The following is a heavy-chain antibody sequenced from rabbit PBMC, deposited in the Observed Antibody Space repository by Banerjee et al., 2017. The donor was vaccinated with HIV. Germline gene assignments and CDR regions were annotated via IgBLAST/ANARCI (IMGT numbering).Heavy chain of an antibody. V-gene: IGHV1S47*01. Sequence: QEQLVESGGGLVQPEGSLTLTCKASGSDISSNAMCWVRQAPGKGLELIACIYSSNGDKWYASWVNGRFTISRSTSLNTVDLKMTSLTAADTATYFCAREGFGIGGYNLWGPGTLVTVS. J-gene: IGHJ2*01. CDR2: IYSSNGDK. CDR3: AREGFGIGGYNL. D-gene: IGHD2-1*01. CDR1: GSDISSNA.